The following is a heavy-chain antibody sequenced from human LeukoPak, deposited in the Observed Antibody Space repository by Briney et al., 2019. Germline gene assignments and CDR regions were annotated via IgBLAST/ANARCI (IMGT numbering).Heavy chain of an antibody. CDR1: GYTFTSYY. CDR3: ASFYDSSGYYSPGPDY. J-gene: IGHJ4*02. CDR2: IIPIFGTA. Sequence: SVKVSCKASGYTFTSYYMHWVRQAPGQGLEWMGGIIPIFGTANYAQKFQGRVTITADESTSTAYMELSSLRSEDTAVYYCASFYDSSGYYSPGPDYWGQGTLVTVSS. V-gene: IGHV1-69*13. D-gene: IGHD3-22*01.